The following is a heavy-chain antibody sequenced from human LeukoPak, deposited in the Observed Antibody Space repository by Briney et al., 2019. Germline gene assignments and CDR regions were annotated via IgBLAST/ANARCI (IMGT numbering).Heavy chain of an antibody. D-gene: IGHD3-22*01. CDR2: ISGSGTIT. V-gene: IGHV3-23*01. CDR1: GFTFGNYA. J-gene: IGHJ4*02. CDR3: AKVIWRAYDDSPFDS. Sequence: GGSLRLSCAASGFTFGNYAMNWVRQAPGKGLEWVSVISGSGTITQYAESLKGRFTVSRDNSKNTLYLQMHNLRPDETAVYYCAKVIWRAYDDSPFDSWGQGTLVTVSS.